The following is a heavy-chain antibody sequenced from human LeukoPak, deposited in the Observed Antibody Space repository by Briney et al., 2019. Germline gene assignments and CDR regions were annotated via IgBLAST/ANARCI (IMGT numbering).Heavy chain of an antibody. D-gene: IGHD4-17*01. Sequence: ASVKVSCKASGYAFMSHGIHWVRQAPGQGLEWMGWISANNTYRRYAQKFQGRVTMTRDTSTGTVYMELRSLRSDDTAEYFCARDPFDGDYGSWFDYWGQGTMVTVSS. V-gene: IGHV1-18*01. CDR2: ISANNTYR. CDR3: ARDPFDGDYGSWFDY. CDR1: GYAFMSHG. J-gene: IGHJ4*02.